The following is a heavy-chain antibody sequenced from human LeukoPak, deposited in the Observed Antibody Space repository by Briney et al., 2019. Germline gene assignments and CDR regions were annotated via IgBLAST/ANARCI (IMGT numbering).Heavy chain of an antibody. CDR2: IRYDGSNK. CDR1: GFTFSSYG. V-gene: IGHV3-30*02. J-gene: IGHJ4*02. CDR3: ARDEENYFDY. Sequence: GGSLRLSCAASGFTFSSYGMHWVRQAPGKGLEWVAFIRYDGSNKYYADSVKGRFTISRDNSKNTLYLQMNSLRAEDTAVYYCARDEENYFDYWGQGTLVTVSS.